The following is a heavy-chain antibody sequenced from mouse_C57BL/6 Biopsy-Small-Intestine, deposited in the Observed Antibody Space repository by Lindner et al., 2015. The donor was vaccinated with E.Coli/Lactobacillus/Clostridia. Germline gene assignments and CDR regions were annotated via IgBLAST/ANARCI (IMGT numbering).Heavy chain of an antibody. Sequence: SVKVSCKASGGSFSTYVISWVRQAPGQGLEWMGGIIPIFSTTNYAQKFQGRVTITADESTSTAYMELSSLRSEDTAVFYCARGWGVPYFEYRGQGTLVTVSS. CDR3: ARGWGVPYFEY. V-gene: IGHV1-81*01. CDR1: GGSFSTYV. D-gene: IGHD2-3*01. CDR2: IIPIFSTT. J-gene: IGHJ4*01.